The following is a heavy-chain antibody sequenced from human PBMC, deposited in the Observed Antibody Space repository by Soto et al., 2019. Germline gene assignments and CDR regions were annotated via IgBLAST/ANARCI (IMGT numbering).Heavy chain of an antibody. J-gene: IGHJ4*02. CDR2: ISYDGSNK. Sequence: PGGSLRLSCAAPGFTFSSYAMHWVRQAPGKGLEWVAVISYDGSNKYYADSVKGRFTISRDNSKNTLYLQMNSLRAEDTAVYYCAKDWFNILHGYSAYWGQGTRVTVSS. V-gene: IGHV3-30-3*01. CDR3: AKDWFNILHGYSAY. CDR1: GFTFSSYA. D-gene: IGHD3-9*01.